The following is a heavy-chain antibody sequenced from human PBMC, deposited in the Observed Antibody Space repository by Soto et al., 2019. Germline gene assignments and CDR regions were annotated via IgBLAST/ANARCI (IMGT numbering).Heavy chain of an antibody. J-gene: IGHJ4*02. Sequence: ASVKVSCKASGYTFTGYYMHWVRQAPGQGLEWMGWINPNSGGTNYAQKFQGWVTMTRDTSISTAYMELSGLRSDDTAVYYCARGDLIAAPLNFDYWGQGSLVTVSS. CDR2: INPNSGGT. D-gene: IGHD6-6*01. CDR1: GYTFTGYY. CDR3: ARGDLIAAPLNFDY. V-gene: IGHV1-2*04.